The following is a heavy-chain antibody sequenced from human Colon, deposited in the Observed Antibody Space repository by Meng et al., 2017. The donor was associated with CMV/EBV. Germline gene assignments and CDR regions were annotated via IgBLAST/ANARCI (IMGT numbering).Heavy chain of an antibody. Sequence: QVQLQQWGAGLLKPSETLSLTCAVYGGSFSGYYWSWIRQPPGKGLEWIGEINHSGSTNYNPSLKSRVTISVDTSKNQFSLKLSSVTAADTAVYYCARKWELGAFDIWGQGTMGTVSS. D-gene: IGHD1-26*01. V-gene: IGHV4-34*01. CDR2: INHSGST. CDR3: ARKWELGAFDI. CDR1: GGSFSGYY. J-gene: IGHJ3*02.